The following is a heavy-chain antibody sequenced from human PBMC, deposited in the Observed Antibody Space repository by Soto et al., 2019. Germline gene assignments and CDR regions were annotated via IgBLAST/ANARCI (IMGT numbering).Heavy chain of an antibody. Sequence: SETLSLTCTVSGGSISRGGYYWSWIRQHPGKGLECIGYIYYSGSTYYNPSLKSRVTISVDTSKNQFSLKLSSVTAADTAVYYCARAPLYYYDSSGSAHNWFDPWSQGTLVTVSS. D-gene: IGHD3-22*01. CDR1: GGSISRGGYY. CDR2: IYYSGST. J-gene: IGHJ5*02. V-gene: IGHV4-31*03. CDR3: ARAPLYYYDSSGSAHNWFDP.